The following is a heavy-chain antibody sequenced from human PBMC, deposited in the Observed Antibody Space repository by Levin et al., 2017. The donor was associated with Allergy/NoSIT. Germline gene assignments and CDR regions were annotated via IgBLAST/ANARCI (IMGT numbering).Heavy chain of an antibody. CDR2: IYHSGST. V-gene: IGHV4-30-2*01. Sequence: LRLSCAVSGGSITSGGYSWSWIRQPPGKGLEWIGYIYHSGSTYYNPSLKSRVTISVDRSKNQFSLKLSSVTAADTAVYYCARGGYSYGYYYWGQGTLVTVSS. D-gene: IGHD5-18*01. CDR1: GGSITSGGYS. CDR3: ARGGYSYGYYY. J-gene: IGHJ4*02.